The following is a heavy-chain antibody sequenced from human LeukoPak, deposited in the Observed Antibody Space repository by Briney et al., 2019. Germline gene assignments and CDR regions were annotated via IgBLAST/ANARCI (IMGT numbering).Heavy chain of an antibody. D-gene: IGHD6-13*01. Sequence: PGGSLRLSCAASGFTFSNAWMSWVRQAPGKGLEWVSYISSSGSTIYYADSVKGRFTISRDNAKNSLYLQMNSLRAEDTAVYYYARTLDSSSWYGNNFVFYYWGQGTLVTVSS. CDR3: ARTLDSSSWYGNNFVFYY. CDR2: ISSSGSTI. CDR1: GFTFSNAW. J-gene: IGHJ4*02. V-gene: IGHV3-11*04.